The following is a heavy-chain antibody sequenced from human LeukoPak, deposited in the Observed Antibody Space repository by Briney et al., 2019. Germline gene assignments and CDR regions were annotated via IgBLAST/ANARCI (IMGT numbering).Heavy chain of an antibody. Sequence: GASVKVSFKVSGYTLTELSMHWVRQAPGKGLEWMGGFDPEDGETIYAQKFQGRVTMTEDTSTDTAYMELSSLRSEDTAVYYCATGVIAVAGKDYWGQGTLVTVSS. CDR1: GYTLTELS. D-gene: IGHD6-19*01. CDR3: ATGVIAVAGKDY. CDR2: FDPEDGET. V-gene: IGHV1-24*01. J-gene: IGHJ4*02.